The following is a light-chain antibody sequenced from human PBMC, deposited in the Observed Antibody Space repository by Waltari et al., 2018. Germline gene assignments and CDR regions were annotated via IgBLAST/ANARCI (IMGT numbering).Light chain of an antibody. CDR3: SSYAGTNNLVV. CDR2: EVN. V-gene: IGLV2-8*01. Sequence: QSALTQPPSASGSPGQSVTISCPGTISDICAYDYVSWYQQRPGKAPKLMIFEVNQGPSGVLDRFSGSKSGNTASLTIFGLRPEDEADYYCSSYAGTNNLVVFGGGTKLTVL. J-gene: IGLJ2*01. CDR1: ISDICAYDY.